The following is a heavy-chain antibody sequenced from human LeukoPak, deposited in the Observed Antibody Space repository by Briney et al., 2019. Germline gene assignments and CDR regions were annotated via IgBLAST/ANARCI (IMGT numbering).Heavy chain of an antibody. CDR1: GFTFSSYW. J-gene: IGHJ3*02. CDR2: IKQDGSEK. CDR3: AREGGDYDILTGYYYRRHAFDI. V-gene: IGHV3-7*01. D-gene: IGHD3-9*01. Sequence: PGGSLRLSCAASGFTFSSYWMSWVRQAPGKGLEWVANIKQDGSEKYYVDSVKGRFTISRDNAKNSLYLQMNSLRAEDTAVYYCAREGGDYDILTGYYYRRHAFDIWGQGTMVTVSS.